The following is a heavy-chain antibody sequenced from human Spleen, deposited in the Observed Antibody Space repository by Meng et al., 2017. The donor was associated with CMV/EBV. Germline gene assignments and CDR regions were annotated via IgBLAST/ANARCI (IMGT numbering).Heavy chain of an antibody. CDR3: AVRYGSGSLNWFDP. CDR1: GGSITTSSYY. J-gene: IGHJ5*02. D-gene: IGHD3-10*01. V-gene: IGHV4-39*07. Sequence: GGSITTSSYYWGWIRQPPGKGLEWIGSIYYSGSTQYNPSLKSRVTISLDTSRNQFSLKLTSVTAADTAVYYCAVRYGSGSLNWFDPWGQGTLVTVSS. CDR2: IYYSGST.